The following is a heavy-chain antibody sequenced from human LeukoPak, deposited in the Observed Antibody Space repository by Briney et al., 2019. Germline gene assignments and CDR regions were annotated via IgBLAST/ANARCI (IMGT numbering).Heavy chain of an antibody. J-gene: IGHJ4*02. Sequence: GGSLRLSCAASGFTFSSYSMNWVRQAPGKGLEWVSSISSSSSYIYYADSVKGRFTISRDNAKNSLYLQMNSLRAEDTAVYYCAREDYDFWSGYSDYWGQGTLVTVSS. CDR3: AREDYDFWSGYSDY. V-gene: IGHV3-21*01. CDR2: ISSSSSYI. D-gene: IGHD3-3*01. CDR1: GFTFSSYS.